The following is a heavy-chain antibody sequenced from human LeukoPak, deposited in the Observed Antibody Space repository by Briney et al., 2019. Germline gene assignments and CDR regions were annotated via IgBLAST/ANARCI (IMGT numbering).Heavy chain of an antibody. D-gene: IGHD3-22*01. J-gene: IGHJ4*02. CDR2: INHSGST. V-gene: IGHV4-34*01. Sequence: PSETLSLTCTVSGGSISSYYWSWIRQPPGKGLEWIGEINHSGSTNYNPSLKSRVTISVDTSKNQFSLKLSSVTAADTAVYYCARDTFYDSHLHWGQGTLVTVSS. CDR1: GGSISSYY. CDR3: ARDTFYDSHLH.